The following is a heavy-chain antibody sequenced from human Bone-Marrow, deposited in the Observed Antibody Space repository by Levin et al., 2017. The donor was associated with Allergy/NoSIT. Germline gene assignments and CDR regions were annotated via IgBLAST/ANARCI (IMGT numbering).Heavy chain of an antibody. V-gene: IGHV5-51*01. CDR2: LYPADSAT. CDR3: ARHVADQQVGDRLDS. D-gene: IGHD2-21*01. Sequence: KAGVSLRLSCKGSGYVFNTYWIAWVRQLPGKGLEWMGILYPADSATRYSPSFQGQVTMSADKTTNTAYVQWSSLKASDTAIYYCARHVADQQVGDRLDSWGQGTVVTVSS. J-gene: IGHJ4*02. CDR1: GYVFNTYW.